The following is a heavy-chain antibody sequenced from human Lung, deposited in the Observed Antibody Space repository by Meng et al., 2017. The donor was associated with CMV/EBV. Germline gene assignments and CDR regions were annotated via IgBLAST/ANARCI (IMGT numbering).Heavy chain of an antibody. CDR3: VRDGKYCSSGTCDYYIMDL. CDR2: INSDGSTT. CDR1: GFTFSTYW. J-gene: IGHJ6*02. Sequence: GEXXKISCAASGFTFSTYWMHWVRQTPGTGLVWVSRINSDGSTTTYADSVKGRINISRDNAKNTLYLQMSSLRAEDSAVYYGVRDGKYCSSGTCDYYIMDLWXQGTTVTVSS. D-gene: IGHD2-15*01. V-gene: IGHV3-74*01.